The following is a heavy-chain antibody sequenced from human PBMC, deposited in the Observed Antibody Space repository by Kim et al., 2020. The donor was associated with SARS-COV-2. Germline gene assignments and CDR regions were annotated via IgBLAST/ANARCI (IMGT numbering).Heavy chain of an antibody. D-gene: IGHD3-22*01. Sequence: YNADSRKGRFTIDRDNDKNTSDLQMNSLRAEDPAVYYCAKDNSRWGFDPWGQGTMVTVAS. V-gene: IGHV3-23*03. J-gene: IGHJ5*02. CDR3: AKDNSRWGFDP.